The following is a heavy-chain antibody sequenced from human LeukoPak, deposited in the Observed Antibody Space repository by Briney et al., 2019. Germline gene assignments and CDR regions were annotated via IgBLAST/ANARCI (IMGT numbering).Heavy chain of an antibody. D-gene: IGHD2-15*01. CDR2: INHSGST. CDR3: AREEDCSGGICYLGNAFDI. CDR1: GGSFSGYY. J-gene: IGHJ3*02. Sequence: PSETLSLTCAVYGGSFSGYYWSWLRQPPGKGLEWIGEINHSGSTNYNASLKSRVTISVGTSKNQFSLKLSSVTAADTAVYYCAREEDCSGGICYLGNAFDIWGQGTMVTVSS. V-gene: IGHV4-34*01.